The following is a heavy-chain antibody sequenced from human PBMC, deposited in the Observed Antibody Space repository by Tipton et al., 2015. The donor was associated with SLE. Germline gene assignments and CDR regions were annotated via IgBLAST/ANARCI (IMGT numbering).Heavy chain of an antibody. CDR3: VRGVVVAAGWFDP. Sequence: TLSLTCAVYGVSFSGYYWSWIRQPPGKGLEWIGEINHSGSTNYNPSLKSRVTLSVDTSKNQFSLKLSSATAADTAVYYCVRGVVVAAGWFDPWGQGTLVTVSS. V-gene: IGHV4-34*01. CDR2: INHSGST. CDR1: GVSFSGYY. D-gene: IGHD2-15*01. J-gene: IGHJ5*02.